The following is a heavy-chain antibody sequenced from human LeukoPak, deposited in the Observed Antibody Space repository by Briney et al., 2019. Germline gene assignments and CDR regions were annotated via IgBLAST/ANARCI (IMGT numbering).Heavy chain of an antibody. D-gene: IGHD3-22*01. CDR2: ISYDGFNP. CDR3: ARELSYSDSSGYFWSAMDV. V-gene: IGHV3-30*03. J-gene: IGHJ6*02. CDR1: GFTFSNYG. Sequence: GGSLRLSCAASGFTFSNYGMHWVRQAPGRGLEWVAVISYDGFNPYYADSVKGRFTISRDNSKNTLWLQMNSLRAEDTAVYYCARELSYSDSSGYFWSAMDVWGQGTTVTVSS.